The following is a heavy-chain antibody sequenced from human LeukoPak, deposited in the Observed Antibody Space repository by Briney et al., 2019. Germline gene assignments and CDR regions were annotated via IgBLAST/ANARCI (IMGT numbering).Heavy chain of an antibody. CDR1: GFPFSDYW. Sequence: GGSLRLSCTVSGFPFSDYWMTWVRQAPGKGLEWVANIKQDGSEVYYVDSVKGRFTISRDNAKNSLYLQMNSLRAEDTAVYYCAKYLNAVDFWGQGTLVTVSS. J-gene: IGHJ4*02. CDR3: AKYLNAVDF. CDR2: IKQDGSEV. D-gene: IGHD2/OR15-2a*01. V-gene: IGHV3-7*01.